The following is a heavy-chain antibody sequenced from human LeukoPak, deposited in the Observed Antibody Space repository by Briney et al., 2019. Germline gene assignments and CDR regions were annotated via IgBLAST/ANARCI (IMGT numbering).Heavy chain of an antibody. V-gene: IGHV3-21*01. CDR1: GFSFSSYS. Sequence: GGSLRLSCAASGFSFSSYSMNWVRQAPGKGLEWVSSISSSSSYIYYADSVKGRFTISRDNAKNSLYLQMNSLRAEDTAVYYCAGVSPATLYYFDYWGHGTLVTVSS. D-gene: IGHD2-8*01. CDR3: AGVSPATLYYFDY. J-gene: IGHJ4*01. CDR2: ISSSSSYI.